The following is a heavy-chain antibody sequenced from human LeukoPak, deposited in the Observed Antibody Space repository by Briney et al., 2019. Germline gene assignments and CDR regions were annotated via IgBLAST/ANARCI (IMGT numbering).Heavy chain of an antibody. Sequence: SETLSLTCTVSGDSISSYYWSWIRQPPGKGLEWIGYIYYSGSTNYKPSLKSRVSISVDTSKNQFSLKLTSVTAADTAIYYCAQSLGSGNWIGNWFDPWGQGTLVTVSS. D-gene: IGHD1-1*01. CDR3: AQSLGSGNWIGNWFDP. CDR2: IYYSGST. J-gene: IGHJ5*02. V-gene: IGHV4-59*08. CDR1: GDSISSYY.